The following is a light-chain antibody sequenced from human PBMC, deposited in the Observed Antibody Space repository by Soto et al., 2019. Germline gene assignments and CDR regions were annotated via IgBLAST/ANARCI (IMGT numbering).Light chain of an antibody. CDR1: QSMSATY. J-gene: IGKJ1*01. V-gene: IGKV3-20*01. CDR2: GAS. CDR3: QQFGTSPVT. Sequence: EIVMTQSPATLSVTPGERATLSCRTSQSMSATYLAWYQQKPGQAPRLLIYGASNRATGIPDRFSGSGSGTDFTLTISRLEPEDFAVYYCQQFGTSPVTFGQGSKVDVK.